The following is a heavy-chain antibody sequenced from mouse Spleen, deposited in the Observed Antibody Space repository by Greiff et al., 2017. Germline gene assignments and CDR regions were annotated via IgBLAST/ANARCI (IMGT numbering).Heavy chain of an antibody. J-gene: IGHJ3*01. CDR2: IDPNSGGT. Sequence: LVESGAELVKPGASVKLSCKASGYTFTSYWMHWVKQRPGRGLEWIGRIDPNSGGTKYNEKFKSKATLTVDKPSSTAYMQLSSLTSEDSAVYYCAVEGYYGNYVPFAYWGQGTLVTVSA. V-gene: IGHV1-72*01. CDR1: GYTFTSYW. CDR3: AVEGYYGNYVPFAY. D-gene: IGHD2-1*01.